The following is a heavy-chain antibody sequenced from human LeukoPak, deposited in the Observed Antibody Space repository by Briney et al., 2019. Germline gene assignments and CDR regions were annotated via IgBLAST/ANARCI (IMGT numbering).Heavy chain of an antibody. J-gene: IGHJ6*02. V-gene: IGHV4-39*01. CDR3: ARSRRWSRDYGMDV. Sequence: PSETLSLTCTVSGGSISSSSYYWGWIRQPPGKGLEWIGSIYYSGSTYYNPSLKSRVTISVDTSKNQFSLKLSSVTAADTAVYYCARSRRWSRDYGMDVWGQGTTVTVSS. CDR1: GGSISSSSYY. CDR2: IYYSGST. D-gene: IGHD6-13*01.